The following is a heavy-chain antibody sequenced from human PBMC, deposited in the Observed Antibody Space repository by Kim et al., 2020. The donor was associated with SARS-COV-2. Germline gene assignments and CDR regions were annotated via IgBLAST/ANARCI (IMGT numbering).Heavy chain of an antibody. V-gene: IGHV3-30*18. D-gene: IGHD2-15*01. CDR1: RFIFSNYG. CDR3: AKDQRACRCGGCHSWSGDLDH. CDR2: ISNDGNMK. Sequence: GGSLRLSCAASRFIFSNYGLHWVRQAPGKGLEWVAVISNDGNMKYYGDSVEGRFTISRDNSKNTLYLQMNSLRAEDTAVYYCAKDQRACRCGGCHSWSGDLDHGGQGTLVPVSS. J-gene: IGHJ4*02.